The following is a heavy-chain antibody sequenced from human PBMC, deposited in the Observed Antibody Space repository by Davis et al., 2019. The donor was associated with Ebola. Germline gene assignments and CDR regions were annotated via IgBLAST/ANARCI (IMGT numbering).Heavy chain of an antibody. J-gene: IGHJ4*02. D-gene: IGHD1-26*01. V-gene: IGHV4-34*01. CDR1: GFTFSSYG. CDR3: ARGRGRINY. CDR2: INHSGST. Sequence: ESLKISCAASGFTFSSYGMHWVRQPPGKGLEWIGEINHSGSTNYNPSLKSRVTISVDTSKNQFSLKLSSVTAADTAVYYCARGRGRINYWGQGTLVTVSS.